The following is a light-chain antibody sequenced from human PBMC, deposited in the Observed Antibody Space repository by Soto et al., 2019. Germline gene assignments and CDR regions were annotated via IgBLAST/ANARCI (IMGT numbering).Light chain of an antibody. V-gene: IGKV3-15*01. CDR1: QNISRS. CDR2: GTS. CDR3: QQHDNWTIT. J-gene: IGKJ5*01. Sequence: EIVMPQSPVTPSVSPWARATLSCRASQNISRSLAWYQKEPGQGPSLLIYGTSTRAGGVPARFRGIVYGKDLTLDIGRMQSEEVPMDVCQQHDNWTITLVQATRLEIK.